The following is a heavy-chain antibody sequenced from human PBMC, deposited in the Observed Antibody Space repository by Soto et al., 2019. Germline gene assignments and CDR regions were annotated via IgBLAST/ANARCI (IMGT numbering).Heavy chain of an antibody. J-gene: IGHJ6*02. Sequence: PGESLKISGQGSGYSFASYWIGWVRQMPGKDLEWMGIIYPGDSDTRYSPSFQGQVTISADKSLRTAYLQWTSLKASDTALYYCARTRSFTLGFYYDGMDVWGQGTTVTVSS. V-gene: IGHV5-51*01. CDR2: IYPGDSDT. CDR3: ARTRSFTLGFYYDGMDV. CDR1: GYSFASYW. D-gene: IGHD6-6*01.